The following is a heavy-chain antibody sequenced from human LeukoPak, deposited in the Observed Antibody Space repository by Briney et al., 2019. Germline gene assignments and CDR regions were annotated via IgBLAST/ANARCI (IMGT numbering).Heavy chain of an antibody. D-gene: IGHD3-22*01. CDR1: SGSNHRCHYY. V-gene: IGHV4-39*01. Sequence: SEPQTLTCTVCSGSNHRCHYYCGWIRQPPGKGLEWIGSIYYTEDTYYSPSLKSRVTISVATSKNQFSLKLSSVTATDTAVYYCARQTTYYYDTRPYYFDYWGQGTLVTVSS. CDR2: IYYTEDT. J-gene: IGHJ4*02. CDR3: ARQTTYYYDTRPYYFDY.